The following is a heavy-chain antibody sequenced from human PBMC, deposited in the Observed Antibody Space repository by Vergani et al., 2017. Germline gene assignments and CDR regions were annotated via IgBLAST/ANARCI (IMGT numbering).Heavy chain of an antibody. CDR1: GGTFSSYA. CDR3: ARDGREGYYDSSGMYYCDY. Sequence: QVQLVQSGAEVKKPGSSVKVSCKASGGTFSSYAISWVRQAPGQGLEWMGGIIPIFGTANYAQKFQGRVTITADESTSTAYMELSSLRSEDTDVYYCARDGREGYYDSSGMYYCDYGGQGTLVTVSS. D-gene: IGHD3-22*01. CDR2: IIPIFGTA. J-gene: IGHJ4*02. V-gene: IGHV1-69*01.